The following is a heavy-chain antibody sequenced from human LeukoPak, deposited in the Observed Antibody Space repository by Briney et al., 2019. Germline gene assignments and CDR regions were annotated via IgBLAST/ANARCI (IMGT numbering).Heavy chain of an antibody. D-gene: IGHD3-16*01. Sequence: GASVKVSCKASGGTFSSYAISWVRQAPGQGLEWMGRIIPILGIANYAQKFQGRVTITADKSTSTAYMELSSLRSEDTAVYYCARGPKHLSYALDYWGQGTLVTVSS. J-gene: IGHJ4*02. V-gene: IGHV1-69*04. CDR1: GGTFSSYA. CDR2: IIPILGIA. CDR3: ARGPKHLSYALDY.